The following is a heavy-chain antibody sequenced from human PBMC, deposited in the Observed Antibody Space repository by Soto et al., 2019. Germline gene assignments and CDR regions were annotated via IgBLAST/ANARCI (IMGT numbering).Heavy chain of an antibody. D-gene: IGHD2-21*01. CDR1: GGSISDGAYY. CDR3: ASGLSGDKVDQ. CDR2: IYNSGNT. V-gene: IGHV4-30-4*01. J-gene: IGHJ4*02. Sequence: QVQLQESGPGLVKPSQTLSLTCTVSGGSISDGAYYWSWIRQPPGKGLEWIGHIYNSGNTYNNPSLGPRLTISLDTSKSPFSLNLNSVTAADTAGYYCASGLSGDKVDQWCQGTLVTVSS.